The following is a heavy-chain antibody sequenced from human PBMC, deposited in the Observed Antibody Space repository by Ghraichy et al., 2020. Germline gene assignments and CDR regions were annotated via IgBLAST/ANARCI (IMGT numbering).Heavy chain of an antibody. V-gene: IGHV4-59*01. CDR1: GGSISSYY. D-gene: IGHD6-19*01. CDR3: ARERRGIAVAGPYNYFDY. CDR2: IYYSGST. Sequence: SETLSLTCTVSGGSISSYYWSWIRQPPGKGLEWIGYIYYSGSTNYNPSLKSRVTISVDTSKNRFSLKLSSVTAADTAVYYCARERRGIAVAGPYNYFDYWGQGTLVTVSS. J-gene: IGHJ4*02.